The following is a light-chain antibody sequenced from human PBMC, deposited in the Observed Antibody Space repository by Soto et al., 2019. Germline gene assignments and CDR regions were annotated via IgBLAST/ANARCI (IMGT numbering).Light chain of an antibody. CDR1: QSVSTS. CDR2: GPS. Sequence: GARMTLSYRASQSVSTSCLTWYHLRPGQAPRLLMFGPSTRATGIPARFSGSGSGTEFTFTSSSLLPEDLAFYSCQQYNNWLPFGEGTKVDIK. J-gene: IGKJ1*01. CDR3: QQYNNWLP. V-gene: IGKV3-15*01.